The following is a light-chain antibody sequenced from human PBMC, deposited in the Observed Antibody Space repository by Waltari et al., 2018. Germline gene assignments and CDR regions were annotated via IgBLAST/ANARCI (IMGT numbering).Light chain of an antibody. V-gene: IGKV3-20*01. J-gene: IGKJ1*01. CDR1: QSVSSSY. CDR2: GAS. CDR3: HQYGSSPRT. Sequence: EIVLTQSPGTLSLSPGERATLSCRASQSVSSSYLAWYQQKPGQAPRLLIDGASSGATGIPDRFSGSGSGTDFTLTISRLEPEDFAVYYCHQYGSSPRTFGQGTKVEIK.